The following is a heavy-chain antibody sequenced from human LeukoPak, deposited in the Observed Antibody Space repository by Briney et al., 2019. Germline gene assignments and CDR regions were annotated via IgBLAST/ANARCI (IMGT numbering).Heavy chain of an antibody. CDR2: ISGSGGST. Sequence: GGSLRLSCAASGFTFSSYAMSWVRQAPGKGLEWVSAISGSGGSTYYADSVKGRFTISRDNSKNTLYLQMNSLRAEDTAVYYCAKGSGYSYGPHDAFDIWGQGTMVTVSS. CDR1: GFTFSSYA. D-gene: IGHD5-18*01. CDR3: AKGSGYSYGPHDAFDI. J-gene: IGHJ3*02. V-gene: IGHV3-23*01.